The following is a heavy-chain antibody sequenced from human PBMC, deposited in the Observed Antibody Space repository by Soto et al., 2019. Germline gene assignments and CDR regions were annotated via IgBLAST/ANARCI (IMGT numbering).Heavy chain of an antibody. J-gene: IGHJ6*02. Sequence: PSETLSLTCAVSGYSISTGYYWGWIRQPPGKGLEWIVSIYHSESTNYNPALKSRVTITVDTSKNQFSLKLSSVTAADTDVYYCARESSGNSSGWIYYYYYGMDVWGQGTTVTVSS. CDR1: GYSISTGYY. CDR2: IYHSEST. V-gene: IGHV4-38-2*02. CDR3: ARESSGNSSGWIYYYYYGMDV. D-gene: IGHD3-22*01.